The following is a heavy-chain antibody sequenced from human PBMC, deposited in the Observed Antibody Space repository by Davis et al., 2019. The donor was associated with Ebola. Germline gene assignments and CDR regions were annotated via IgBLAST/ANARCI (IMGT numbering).Heavy chain of an antibody. Sequence: ASVKVSCKASGYTFTGYYMHWVRQAPGQGLEWMGWINPNSGGTNYAQKFQGRVTMTRDTSISTAYMELSRLRSDDTAVYYCARDRIDELLLSGNWFDPWGQGTLVTVSS. CDR2: INPNSGGT. CDR3: ARDRIDELLLSGNWFDP. CDR1: GYTFTGYY. D-gene: IGHD3-22*01. V-gene: IGHV1-2*02. J-gene: IGHJ5*02.